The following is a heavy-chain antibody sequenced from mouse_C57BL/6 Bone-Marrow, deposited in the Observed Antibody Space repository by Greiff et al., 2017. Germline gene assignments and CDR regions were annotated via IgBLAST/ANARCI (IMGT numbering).Heavy chain of an antibody. Sequence: VQLQQSGAELVRPGASVTLSCTASGFNITDDYMHWVKQRPEQGLEWIGWIDPETGDTEYASKFQGKANITADTSSNTAYLQRSSLTSEDTAVYYCTTIYYYGSSPLDYWGQGTTLTVSS. V-gene: IGHV14-4*01. D-gene: IGHD1-1*01. CDR1: GFNITDDY. CDR2: IDPETGDT. J-gene: IGHJ2*01. CDR3: TTIYYYGSSPLDY.